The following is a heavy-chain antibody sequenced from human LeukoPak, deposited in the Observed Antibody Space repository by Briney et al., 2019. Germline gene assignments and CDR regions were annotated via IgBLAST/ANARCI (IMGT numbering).Heavy chain of an antibody. D-gene: IGHD6-19*01. J-gene: IGHJ4*02. V-gene: IGHV3-74*01. CDR3: ARDVQAGPGY. Sequence: GGSLRLSSAASGFTFSSYWMHWVRHAPGKGLVWVSRINSDGSRTTYADSVKGRFTISRDNAKNTLHLQMNSLRAEDTAVYYCARDVQAGPGYWGQGTLVTVSS. CDR2: INSDGSRT. CDR1: GFTFSSYW.